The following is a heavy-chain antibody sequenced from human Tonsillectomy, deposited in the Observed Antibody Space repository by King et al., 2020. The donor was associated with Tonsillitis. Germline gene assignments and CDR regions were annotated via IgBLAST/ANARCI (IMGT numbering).Heavy chain of an antibody. V-gene: IGHV5-51*03. CDR2: IFAGDSDT. J-gene: IGHJ4*02. CDR1: GYTFTNYW. CDR3: ARGGDYYDTSGFLITGYFEY. D-gene: IGHD3-22*01. Sequence: QLVESGAEMKKPGESLKISCKGSGYTFTNYWIAWLRQTPGRGLEWMGIIFAGDSDTRYNPSFQGQVTISADKYITTAHLQWSSLKASDTALYYCARGGDYYDTSGFLITGYFEYWGQGTQVTVSS.